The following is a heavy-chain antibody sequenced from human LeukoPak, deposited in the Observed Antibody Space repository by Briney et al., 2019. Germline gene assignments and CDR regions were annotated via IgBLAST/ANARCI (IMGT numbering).Heavy chain of an antibody. D-gene: IGHD2-15*01. J-gene: IGHJ4*02. CDR1: GYSFINCW. V-gene: IGHV5-51*01. Sequence: GESLKISCKGSGYSFINCWIGWVRQMPDKGLEWMGTIYPGNSDIRYSPSFQGQVTISVDKSINTAYPQWTSLKASDTAIYYCTTGRFCSGGSCSSSFDFWGQGTLLTVPS. CDR2: IYPGNSDI. CDR3: TTGRFCSGGSCSSSFDF.